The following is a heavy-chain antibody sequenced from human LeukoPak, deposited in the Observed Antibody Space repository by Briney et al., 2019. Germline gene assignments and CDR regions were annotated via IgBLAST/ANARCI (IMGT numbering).Heavy chain of an antibody. CDR2: INHSGST. V-gene: IGHV4-34*01. CDR3: ARALGRYCSGGSCYSYNWFDP. Sequence: SETLSPTCAVYGGSFSGYYWSWIRQPPGKGLEWIGEINHSGSTNYNPSLKSRVTISVDTSKNQFSLKLSSVTAADTAVYYCARALGRYCSGGSCYSYNWFDPWGQGTLVTVSS. J-gene: IGHJ5*02. D-gene: IGHD2-15*01. CDR1: GGSFSGYY.